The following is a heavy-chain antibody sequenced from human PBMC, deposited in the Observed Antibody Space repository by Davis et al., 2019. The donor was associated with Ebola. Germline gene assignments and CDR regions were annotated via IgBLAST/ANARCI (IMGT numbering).Heavy chain of an antibody. Sequence: SETLSLTCTVSGGSISSHYWTWIRQPPGKGLEWIGHIHYSGSTNYNPSLKSRVTTSVDTSKNQFSLNLSSVTAADTAVYYCASGGTYSSSWAEYFQHWGQGTLVSVSS. J-gene: IGHJ1*01. D-gene: IGHD6-13*01. CDR2: IHYSGST. V-gene: IGHV4-59*11. CDR1: GGSISSHY. CDR3: ASGGTYSSSWAEYFQH.